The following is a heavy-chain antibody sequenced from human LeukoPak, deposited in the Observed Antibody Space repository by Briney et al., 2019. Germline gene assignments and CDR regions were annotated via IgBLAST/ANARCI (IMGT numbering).Heavy chain of an antibody. J-gene: IGHJ4*02. CDR2: MNPNSGIT. CDR1: GYTFISYD. D-gene: IGHD3-22*01. Sequence: ASVKVSCKASGYTFISYDINWVRQATGQGLEWMGWMNPNSGITGYTQKFQGRVSMTRNTSISTAYMELSSLKSEDTAVYYCARGRYYFDSNGCTPFDYWGQGTLVTVSS. V-gene: IGHV1-8*01. CDR3: ARGRYYFDSNGCTPFDY.